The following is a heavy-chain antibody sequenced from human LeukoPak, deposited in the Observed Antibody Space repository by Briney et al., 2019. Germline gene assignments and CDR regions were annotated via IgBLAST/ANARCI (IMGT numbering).Heavy chain of an antibody. V-gene: IGHV1-8*03. Sequence: SVKVSCKASGYTFTSYDINWVRQATGQGLEWMGWMNPNSGNTGYAQKFQGRVTITRNTSISTAYMELSSLRSEDTAVYYCARGPYYYDSSSRRQFDIWGQGTMLTVSS. J-gene: IGHJ3*02. CDR3: ARGPYYYDSSSRRQFDI. D-gene: IGHD3-22*01. CDR2: MNPNSGNT. CDR1: GYTFTSYD.